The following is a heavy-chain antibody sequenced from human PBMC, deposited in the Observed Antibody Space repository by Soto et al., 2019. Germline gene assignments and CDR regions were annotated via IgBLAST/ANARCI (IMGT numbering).Heavy chain of an antibody. D-gene: IGHD3-10*01. J-gene: IGHJ6*03. CDR2: IYSGGST. V-gene: IGHV3-66*04. CDR1: GFTVSSNY. CDR3: ATHGGSYYYYYMDG. Sequence: GGSLRLSCAASGFTVSSNYMSWVRQAPGKGLEWVSVIYSGGSTYYADSVKGRFTISRDNSKNTLYLQMNSLRAEDTAVYYCATHGGSYYYYYMDGWGKGTPVTVSS.